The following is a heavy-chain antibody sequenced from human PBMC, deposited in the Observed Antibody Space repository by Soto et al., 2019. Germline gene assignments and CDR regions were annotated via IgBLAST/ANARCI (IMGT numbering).Heavy chain of an antibody. J-gene: IGHJ4*02. CDR3: AKGTTRDYYDSSGYYGDRFDY. D-gene: IGHD3-22*01. CDR2: ISYDGSNK. CDR1: GFTFSSYG. V-gene: IGHV3-30*18. Sequence: PWGSLRLSCAASGFTFSSYGMHFFRHSPFKWLEWVAVISYDGSNKYYADSVKGRFTISRDNSKNTLYLQMNSLRAEDTAVYYCAKGTTRDYYDSSGYYGDRFDYWGQGTLVTVSS.